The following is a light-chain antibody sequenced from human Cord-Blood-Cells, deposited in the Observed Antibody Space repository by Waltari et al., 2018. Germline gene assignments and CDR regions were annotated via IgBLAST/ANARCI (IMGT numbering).Light chain of an antibody. CDR2: GAS. CDR1: QSVSSN. J-gene: IGKJ2*01. V-gene: IGKV3-15*01. Sequence: GERATLSCRASQSVSSNLAWYQQKPGQAPRLLIYGASTRATGIPARFSGSGSGTEFTLTISSLQSEDFAVYYCQQYNNWPYTFGQGTKLEIK. CDR3: QQYNNWPYT.